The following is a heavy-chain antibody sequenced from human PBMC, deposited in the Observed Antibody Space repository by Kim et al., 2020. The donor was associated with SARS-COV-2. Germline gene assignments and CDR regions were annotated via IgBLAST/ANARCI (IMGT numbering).Heavy chain of an antibody. Sequence: SETLSLTCAVYGGSFSGYYWSWIRQPPGKGLEWIGEINHSGSTNYNPSLKSRVTISVDTSKNQFSLKLSSVTAADTAVYYCARGFRSGLYWSGYQQAWFDPWGQGTLVTVSS. J-gene: IGHJ5*02. CDR3: ARGFRSGLYWSGYQQAWFDP. D-gene: IGHD3-3*01. CDR2: INHSGST. V-gene: IGHV4-34*01. CDR1: GGSFSGYY.